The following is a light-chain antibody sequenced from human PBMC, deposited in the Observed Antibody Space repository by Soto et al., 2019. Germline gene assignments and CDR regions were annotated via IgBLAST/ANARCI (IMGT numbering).Light chain of an antibody. CDR1: QSVNSNY. CDR2: GAS. J-gene: IGKJ1*01. V-gene: IGKV3-20*01. Sequence: EIVLTQSPGTLSLSPGERATLSCRASQSVNSNYLAWYQRKPGQAPRLLIYGASNRDTDIPYRFSASGSGTDFTLTITRLEAEYFAVYYCQQYDSTPPTFGQGTKVEVK. CDR3: QQYDSTPPT.